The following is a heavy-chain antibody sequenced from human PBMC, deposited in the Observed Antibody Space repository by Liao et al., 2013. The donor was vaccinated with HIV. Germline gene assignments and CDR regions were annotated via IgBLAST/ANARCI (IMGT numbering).Heavy chain of an antibody. V-gene: IGHV4-4*07. CDR2: VHSSGSA. D-gene: IGHD1-1*01. CDR3: AKGALRSPTGASFDF. CDR1: GGSFSGYY. Sequence: QLQLQESGPGLVKPSETLSLTCAVYGGSFSGYYWSWIRQSPGKGLEWIGRVHSSGSANYSPSLRSRATISVDTSKNQFSLILTSVSAADTAVYYCAKGALRSPTGASFDFWGQGTLVTVSS. J-gene: IGHJ4*02.